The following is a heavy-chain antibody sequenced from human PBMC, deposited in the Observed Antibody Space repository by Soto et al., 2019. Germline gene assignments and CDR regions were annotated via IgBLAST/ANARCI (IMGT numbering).Heavy chain of an antibody. V-gene: IGHV3-9*01. CDR3: AKDVSRGPADYYYYGMDV. D-gene: IGHD2-2*01. CDR1: GFTFDDYA. Sequence: GGSLRLSCAASGFTFDDYAMHWVRQAPGKGLEWASGISWNSGSIGYADSVKGRFTISRDNAKNSLYLQMNSLRAEDTALYYCAKDVSRGPADYYYYGMDVWGQGTTVTVSS. J-gene: IGHJ6*02. CDR2: ISWNSGSI.